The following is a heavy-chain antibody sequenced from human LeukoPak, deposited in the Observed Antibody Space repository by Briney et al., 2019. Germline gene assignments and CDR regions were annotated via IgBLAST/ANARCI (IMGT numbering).Heavy chain of an antibody. V-gene: IGHV3-23*01. CDR1: GFTFSSYE. D-gene: IGHD3-9*01. Sequence: PGGSLRLSCAASGFTFSSYEMNWVRQAPGKGLEWVSAISISGGSTYYADSVRGRFTISRDNSKSTLYLQMNSLRAEDTAVYYCAKDLGYDILTGYHSFDYWGQGTLVTVSS. CDR3: AKDLGYDILTGYHSFDY. CDR2: ISISGGST. J-gene: IGHJ4*02.